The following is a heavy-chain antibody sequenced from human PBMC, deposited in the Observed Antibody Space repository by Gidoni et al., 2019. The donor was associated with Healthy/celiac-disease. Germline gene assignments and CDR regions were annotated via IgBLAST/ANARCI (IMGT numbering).Heavy chain of an antibody. Sequence: QVQLVQSGAEVKKPGSSVKVSCKASGGTFSSYAISWVRQAPGQGLEWMGGIIPIFGTANYAQKFQGRVTITADESTSTAYMELSSLRSEDTAVYYCATQRDCSGGSCRNYYYYGMDVWGQGTTVTVSS. CDR1: GGTFSSYA. CDR2: IIPIFGTA. J-gene: IGHJ6*02. D-gene: IGHD2-15*01. CDR3: ATQRDCSGGSCRNYYYYGMDV. V-gene: IGHV1-69*01.